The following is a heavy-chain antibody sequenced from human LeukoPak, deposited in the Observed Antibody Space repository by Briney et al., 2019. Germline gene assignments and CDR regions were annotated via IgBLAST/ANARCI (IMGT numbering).Heavy chain of an antibody. Sequence: ASVTVSCKASGYTFTGYYMHWVRQAPGQGIEWMGWINTNSGGTNYAQTFQGRVTMTRDTSISTAYMELSRLRSDDTAVYYCARNYDTSYDSSSWPGPAEGGQGTLVTVSA. V-gene: IGHV1-2*02. D-gene: IGHD6-13*01. CDR2: INTNSGGT. CDR3: ARNYDTSYDSSSWPGPAE. J-gene: IGHJ4*02. CDR1: GYTFTGYY.